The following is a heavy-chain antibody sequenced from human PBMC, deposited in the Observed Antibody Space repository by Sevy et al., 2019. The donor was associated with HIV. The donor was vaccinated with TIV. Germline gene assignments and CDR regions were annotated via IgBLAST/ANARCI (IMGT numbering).Heavy chain of an antibody. CDR3: EKGDEHVTDYGDYVPNAFDI. CDR1: GFTFSSYA. Sequence: GGSLRLSCAASGFTFSSYAMSWVRQAPGKGLEWVSSISGPGGTTYYADSVKGRFTLSRDNSKNTLDLQMNSLSSDDSALYYCEKGDEHVTDYGDYVPNAFDIWGQGTMVTVSS. J-gene: IGHJ3*02. CDR2: ISGPGGTT. V-gene: IGHV3-23*01. D-gene: IGHD4-17*01.